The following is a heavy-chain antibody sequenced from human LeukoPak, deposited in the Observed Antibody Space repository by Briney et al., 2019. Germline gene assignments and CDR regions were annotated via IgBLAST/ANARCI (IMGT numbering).Heavy chain of an antibody. J-gene: IGHJ4*02. Sequence: PSETLSLTCTVSGGSISSYYWSWIRQAPGKGLKWIGYIYYSGNTNYNPSLQSRVTISVDTSKNQFSLKLSSVTAADTAVYYCARSGTLTGYLFWGQGTLVTVSS. CDR3: ARSGTLTGYLF. CDR2: IYYSGNT. D-gene: IGHD3-9*01. CDR1: GGSISSYY. V-gene: IGHV4-59*01.